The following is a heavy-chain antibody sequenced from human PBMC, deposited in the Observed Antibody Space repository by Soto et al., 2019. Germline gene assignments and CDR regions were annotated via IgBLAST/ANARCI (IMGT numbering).Heavy chain of an antibody. CDR1: GFSLTNATMG. CDR3: ARAGDYSLYYMDV. CDR2: IFSTDEI. Sequence: QVTLKESGPVLVKPTETLTLTCTVSGFSLTNATMGVSWIRQPPGKALEWLTHIFSTDEISYNTSLKSRVTISQDTSKSQVVLTMTNMDPVDTATYYCARAGDYSLYYMDVWGKGTTVIVSS. J-gene: IGHJ6*03. D-gene: IGHD7-27*01. V-gene: IGHV2-26*01.